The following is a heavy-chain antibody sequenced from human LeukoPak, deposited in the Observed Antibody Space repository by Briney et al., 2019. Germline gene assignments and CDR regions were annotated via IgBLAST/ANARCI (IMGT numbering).Heavy chain of an antibody. D-gene: IGHD3-22*01. J-gene: IGHJ4*02. CDR2: IIPILGIA. CDR1: GGTFSSYA. CDR3: ARESPRRESYYDSSGYYYYFDY. Sequence: SVKVSCKASGGTFSSYAISWVRQAPGQGLEWMGRIIPILGIANYAQKFQGRVTIAADKSTSTAYMELSSLRSEDTAVYYCARESPRRESYYDSSGYYYYFDYWGQGTLVTVSS. V-gene: IGHV1-69*04.